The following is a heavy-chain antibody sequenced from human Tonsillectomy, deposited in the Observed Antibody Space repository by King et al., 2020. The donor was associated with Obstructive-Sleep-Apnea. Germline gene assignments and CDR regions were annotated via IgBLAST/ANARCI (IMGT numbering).Heavy chain of an antibody. Sequence: VQLVESGGGLVKPGGSLRLSCAASGFTFSSYYINWVRQAPGKGLEWVSSISSTSTYIYYADSVKGRFTISRDNVKNSLYLQMHSLRAEDTAVYYCARDSAIVGATPRMDVWGQGTPVTVSS. CDR2: ISSTSTYI. CDR1: GFTFSSYY. J-gene: IGHJ6*02. V-gene: IGHV3-21*01. CDR3: ARDSAIVGATPRMDV. D-gene: IGHD1-26*01.